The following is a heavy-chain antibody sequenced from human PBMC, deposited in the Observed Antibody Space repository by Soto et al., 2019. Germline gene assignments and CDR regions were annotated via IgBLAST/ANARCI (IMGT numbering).Heavy chain of an antibody. Sequence: ASVTVSRKHSGYTFTSYGIGWVRQPPGQGLEWMGWISAYNGNTNYAQKLQGRGTMTTNTSTSTAYMELRSLGSDDTAVYYCARLAVGWTTHVAFDIWGQGTMVTVSS. J-gene: IGHJ3*02. CDR1: GYTFTSYG. D-gene: IGHD2-15*01. CDR2: ISAYNGNT. V-gene: IGHV1-18*01. CDR3: ARLAVGWTTHVAFDI.